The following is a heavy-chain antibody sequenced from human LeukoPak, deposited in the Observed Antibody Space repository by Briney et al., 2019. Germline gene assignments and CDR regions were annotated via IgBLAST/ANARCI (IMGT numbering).Heavy chain of an antibody. J-gene: IGHJ4*02. Sequence: PSETLSLTCTVSGGSISSYYWSWIRQPPGKGLEWIGYIYYSGSTNYNPSLKSRVTISADTSKNQFSLKLSSVTAADTAVYYCARYRLGISGYYYVFDYWGQGTLVTVSS. D-gene: IGHD3-22*01. V-gene: IGHV4-59*01. CDR1: GGSISSYY. CDR2: IYYSGST. CDR3: ARYRLGISGYYYVFDY.